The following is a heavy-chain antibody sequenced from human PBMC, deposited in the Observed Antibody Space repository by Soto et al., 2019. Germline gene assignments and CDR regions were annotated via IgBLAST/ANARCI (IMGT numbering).Heavy chain of an antibody. Sequence: SETLSLTCTVSGGAISTYYWTWLRQPAGKGLEWIGRIYSSGSTKYNPSLQSRVTMSLDTSNTQFPLRLTSVTAADTAVYYCERGQRISDWFDPWGQGTLVTVS. D-gene: IGHD2-2*01. V-gene: IGHV4-4*07. CDR3: ERGQRISDWFDP. CDR1: GGAISTYY. CDR2: IYSSGST. J-gene: IGHJ5*02.